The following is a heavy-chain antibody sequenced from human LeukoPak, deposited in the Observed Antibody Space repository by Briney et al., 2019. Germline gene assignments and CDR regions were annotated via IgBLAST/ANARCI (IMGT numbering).Heavy chain of an antibody. J-gene: IGHJ4*02. D-gene: IGHD1-26*01. CDR3: ATDRNSGKYYDY. V-gene: IGHV3-30*02. CDR2: IHYDGSNQ. Sequence: GGSLRLSCVVSALRYRNYGMHWVRQAPGRGLEWVAVIHYDGSNQYYVDSVEGRFTVSRDNAKNTLYLQMDSLRAEDTAVYYCATDRNSGKYYDYWGQGTLVTVSS. CDR1: ALRYRNYG.